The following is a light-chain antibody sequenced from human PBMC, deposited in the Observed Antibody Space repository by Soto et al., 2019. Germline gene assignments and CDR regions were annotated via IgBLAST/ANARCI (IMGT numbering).Light chain of an antibody. CDR3: GTWDSSLSAHVV. CDR2: END. CDR1: SCNIGSNY. V-gene: IGLV1-51*01. Sequence: QSVLTQSPSVSAAPGQKVTISCSGSSCNIGSNYVYWYQKVPGTAPKLLIYENDKRPSGIPDRFSGSKSATSATLAITGLQTGDEAEYYCGTWDSSLSAHVVFGGGTKLTVL. J-gene: IGLJ2*01.